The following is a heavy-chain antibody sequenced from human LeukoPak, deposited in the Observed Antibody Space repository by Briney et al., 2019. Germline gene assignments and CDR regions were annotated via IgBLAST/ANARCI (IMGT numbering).Heavy chain of an antibody. CDR1: GFTVSRNY. V-gene: IGHV3-66*01. Sequence: PGGSLRLSCAASGFTVSRNYMSWVRQAPGKGLEWVSVIYSGGSTYYADSVKGRFTISRDNSKNTLYLQMNSLRAEDTAVYYCARGTRIAAAGTSGSGSYFGDIWGQGTMVTVSS. CDR2: IYSGGST. D-gene: IGHD6-13*01. CDR3: ARGTRIAAAGTSGSGSYFGDI. J-gene: IGHJ3*02.